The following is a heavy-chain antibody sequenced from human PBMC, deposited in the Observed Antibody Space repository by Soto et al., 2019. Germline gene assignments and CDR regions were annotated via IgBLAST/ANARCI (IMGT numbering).Heavy chain of an antibody. J-gene: IGHJ6*02. V-gene: IGHV3-21*01. Sequence: GGSLRLSCAASGFTFSSYSMNWVRQAPGKGLEWVSSISSSSSYIYYADSVKGRFTISRDNAKNSLYLQMNSLRAEDTAVYYCARDPGNAEILSYYYYYYGMDVWGQGTTVTVSS. CDR3: ARDPGNAEILSYYYYYYGMDV. CDR2: ISSSSSYI. CDR1: GFTFSSYS. D-gene: IGHD1-26*01.